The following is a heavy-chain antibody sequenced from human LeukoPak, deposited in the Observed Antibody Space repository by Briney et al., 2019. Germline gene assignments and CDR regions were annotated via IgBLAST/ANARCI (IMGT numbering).Heavy chain of an antibody. D-gene: IGHD2/OR15-2a*01. CDR1: GGSISSYY. J-gene: IGHJ6*02. CDR3: ARVYPDYYGMDV. V-gene: IGHV4-59*08. Sequence: SETLSLTCTVSGGSISSYYWSWIRQPPGEGLEGIGYIYYSGSTNYNPSLKSRVTISVDTSKNQFSLKLSSVTAADTAVYYCARVYPDYYGMDVWGQGTTVTVSS. CDR2: IYYSGST.